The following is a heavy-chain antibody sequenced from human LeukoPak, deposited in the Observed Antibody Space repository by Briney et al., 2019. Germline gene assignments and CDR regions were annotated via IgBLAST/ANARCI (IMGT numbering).Heavy chain of an antibody. D-gene: IGHD5-18*01. V-gene: IGHV4-39*07. CDR1: GGSISSSSYY. Sequence: PSETLSLTCTVSGGSISSSSYYWGWIRQPPGKGLEWIGSIYYSGSTYYNPSLKSRVTISVDTSKNQFSLKLSSVTAADTAVYYCAREGIQLWLPKAFDYWGQGTLVTASS. J-gene: IGHJ4*02. CDR3: AREGIQLWLPKAFDY. CDR2: IYYSGST.